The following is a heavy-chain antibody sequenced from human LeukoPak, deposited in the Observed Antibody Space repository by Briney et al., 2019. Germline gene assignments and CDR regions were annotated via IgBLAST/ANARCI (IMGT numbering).Heavy chain of an antibody. J-gene: IGHJ4*02. Sequence: GASVKVSCKASGYTFTAYYMHWVRQAPGQGPEWMGWINPNSGVTNYAQKFQGRVIMTSDTSISTAYMEFSRLRSDDTAMYYCARDLGVTVRPFSLFYWGQGTPVTVSS. CDR1: GYTFTAYY. CDR2: INPNSGVT. V-gene: IGHV1-2*02. D-gene: IGHD6-6*01. CDR3: ARDLGVTVRPFSLFY.